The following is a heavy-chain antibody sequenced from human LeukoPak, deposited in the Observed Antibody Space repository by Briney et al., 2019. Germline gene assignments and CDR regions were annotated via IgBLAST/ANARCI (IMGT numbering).Heavy chain of an antibody. CDR1: AFTISSYT. D-gene: IGHD3-10*01. CDR3: ARAIWFGELFDWFDP. CDR2: ISYDGSNK. Sequence: PGRSPRPFSAASAFTISSYTMHWVHQDPRKGLEWVAVISYDGSNKYYADSVKGRFTISRDNSKNTLYLQMNSLRAEDTAVYYCARAIWFGELFDWFDPRGQGTLVTVSS. J-gene: IGHJ5*02. V-gene: IGHV3-30*08.